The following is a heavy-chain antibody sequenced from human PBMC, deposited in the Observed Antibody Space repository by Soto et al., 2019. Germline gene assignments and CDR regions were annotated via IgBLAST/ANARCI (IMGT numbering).Heavy chain of an antibody. V-gene: IGHV3-13*01. CDR2: IGTAGDT. CDR3: ARGSPNKAFDI. CDR1: GFTFSSYD. Sequence: GGSLRLSCAASGFTFSSYDMHWVRQAPGKGLEWVSAIGTAGDTYYPGSVKGRFTISRENAKNSLYLQMNSLRAEDTAVYYCARGSPNKAFDIWGQGTMVTVSS. J-gene: IGHJ3*02.